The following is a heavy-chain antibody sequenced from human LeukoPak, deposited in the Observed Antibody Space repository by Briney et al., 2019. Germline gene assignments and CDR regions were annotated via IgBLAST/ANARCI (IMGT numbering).Heavy chain of an antibody. D-gene: IGHD4-23*01. CDR3: ARGRPHGNDY. J-gene: IGHJ4*02. Sequence: GRSLRLSCVASGFSFSGYGIHWVRQAPGKGLEWVAVISYDGSNKYYADSVKGRFSISRDNAKNTLYLQMNSLRVEDTAVYYCARGRPHGNDYWGQGTLVTVSS. V-gene: IGHV3-30*03. CDR1: GFSFSGYG. CDR2: ISYDGSNK.